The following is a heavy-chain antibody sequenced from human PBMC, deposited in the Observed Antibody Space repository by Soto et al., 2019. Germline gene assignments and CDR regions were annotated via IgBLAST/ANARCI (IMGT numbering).Heavy chain of an antibody. J-gene: IGHJ4*02. CDR1: GGSISSSRCH. D-gene: IGHD4-17*01. CDR2: IKYSGTT. CDR3: ARRYGDSFDY. Sequence: SETLSLTCTVSGGSISSSRCHWGWIRQPPGKGLEWIASIKYSGTTFYNPSLKSRVTLSVDTSKNQFALKLSSVTAADTAVYYCARRYGDSFDYWGQGTLVTVSS. V-gene: IGHV4-39*06.